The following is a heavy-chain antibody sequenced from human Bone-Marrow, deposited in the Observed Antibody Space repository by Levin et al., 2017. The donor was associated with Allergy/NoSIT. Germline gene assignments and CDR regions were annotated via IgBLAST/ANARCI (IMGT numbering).Heavy chain of an antibody. CDR1: GFTFSNYA. V-gene: IGHV3-23*01. D-gene: IGHD6-25*01. CDR2: ISGRGYST. J-gene: IGHJ4*02. Sequence: GESLKISCAASGFTFSNYAMNWVRQPPGKGLQWVSTISGRGYSTYYADSVKGRFTISRDDAKSTLYLQMNSLRADDTAVYYCANLAAVDYWGQGTLVTVSS. CDR3: ANLAAVDY.